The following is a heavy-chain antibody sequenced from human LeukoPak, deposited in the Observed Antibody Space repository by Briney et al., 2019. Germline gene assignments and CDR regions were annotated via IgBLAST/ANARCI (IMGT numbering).Heavy chain of an antibody. CDR3: ARQQLAPASYYYYAMDV. V-gene: IGHV4-39*01. CDR1: GDSIRSSSHY. D-gene: IGHD6-13*01. Sequence: SETLSLTCTVSGDSIRSSSHYWGWIRQPPGKGLEWIASIYYSGNTNYNPSLKRPVTISADTAKNTFPLKLNSATAADTAVYYCARQQLAPASYYYYAMDVWGQGTTVTVS. CDR2: IYYSGNT. J-gene: IGHJ6*02.